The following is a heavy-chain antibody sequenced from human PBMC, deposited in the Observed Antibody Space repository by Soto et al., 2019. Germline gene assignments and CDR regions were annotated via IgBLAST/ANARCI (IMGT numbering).Heavy chain of an antibody. Sequence: QVQLVQSGAEVKKPGASVKVSCKASGYTFTNYAIHWVRQAPGQRLEWMGWINPGNGNTKYSQKFQGRVTITRDTSASTGYMDLSSLRSEHTAVYYCARGLLWFGELSSPGYWGQGTLVTVSS. V-gene: IGHV1-3*01. CDR3: ARGLLWFGELSSPGY. CDR2: INPGNGNT. D-gene: IGHD3-10*01. CDR1: GYTFTNYA. J-gene: IGHJ4*02.